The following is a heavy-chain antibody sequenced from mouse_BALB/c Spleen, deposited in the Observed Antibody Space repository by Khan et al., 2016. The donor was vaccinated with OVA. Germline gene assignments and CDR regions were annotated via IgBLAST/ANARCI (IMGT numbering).Heavy chain of an antibody. CDR3: ARWNYYGYYFDY. CDR1: GYSITSGYA. CDR2: ISYSGVT. D-gene: IGHD1-1*01. Sequence: EVQLQESGPGLVKPSQSLSLTCTVTGYSITSGYAWNWIRQFPGNKLEWMGYISYSGVTSYTPSLKSRISITRDTSKNQFFLQLNSVTTYDTATYYCARWNYYGYYFDYWGQGTTLTVSS. J-gene: IGHJ2*01. V-gene: IGHV3-2*02.